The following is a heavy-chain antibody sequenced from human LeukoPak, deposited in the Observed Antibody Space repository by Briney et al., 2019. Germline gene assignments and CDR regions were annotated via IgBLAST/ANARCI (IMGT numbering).Heavy chain of an antibody. Sequence: GGSLRLSCSASGFTFSSYAMHWVRQAPGKGLEYVSAISSNGGSTYYADSVKGRFTISRDNSKNTLYLQMSSLRAEDTAVYYCVKADYYDSSGYFGGDRGQGTLVTVSS. CDR2: ISSNGGST. CDR1: GFTFSSYA. V-gene: IGHV3-64D*06. J-gene: IGHJ4*02. CDR3: VKADYYDSSGYFGGD. D-gene: IGHD3-22*01.